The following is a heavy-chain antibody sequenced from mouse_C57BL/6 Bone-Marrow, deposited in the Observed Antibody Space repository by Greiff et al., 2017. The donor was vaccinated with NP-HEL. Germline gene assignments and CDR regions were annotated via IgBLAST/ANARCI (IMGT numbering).Heavy chain of an antibody. V-gene: IGHV1-63*01. CDR2: IYPGGGYT. CDR1: GYTFTNYW. Sequence: VQLQQSGAELVRPGPSVKMSCKASGYTFTNYWIGWAKQRPGHGLEWIGDIYPGGGYTNYNEKFKGKATLTADKSSSTAYMQFSSLTSEDSAIYYCARLGDGGGYFDYWGQGTTLTVSS. J-gene: IGHJ2*01. CDR3: ARLGDGGGYFDY.